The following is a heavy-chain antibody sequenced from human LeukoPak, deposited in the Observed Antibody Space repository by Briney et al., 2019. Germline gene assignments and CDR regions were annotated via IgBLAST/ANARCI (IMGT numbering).Heavy chain of an antibody. J-gene: IGHJ4*02. CDR2: IYYSGST. V-gene: IGHV4-31*03. CDR3: AGSSYIGLDF. CDR1: GGSISSGGYY. Sequence: SETLSLTCTVSGGSISSGGYYWSWIRQHPGKGLEWIGYIYYSGSTYYNPSLKSRVTISVDTSKNQFSLRLSSVTAADTSVYYCAGSSYIGLDFWGQGTLVTVSS. D-gene: IGHD3-22*01.